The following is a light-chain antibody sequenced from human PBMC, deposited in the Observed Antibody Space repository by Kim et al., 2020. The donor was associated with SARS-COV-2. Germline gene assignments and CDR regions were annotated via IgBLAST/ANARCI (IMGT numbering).Light chain of an antibody. Sequence: VTLSCSGSSSNIGSNYVYWYQQLPGTAPNLLIYRNNQRPSGVPDRFSGSKSGTSASLAISGLRSEDEADYYCAAWDDSLSGLYVFGTGTKVTVL. J-gene: IGLJ1*01. V-gene: IGLV1-47*01. CDR1: SSNIGSNY. CDR2: RNN. CDR3: AAWDDSLSGLYV.